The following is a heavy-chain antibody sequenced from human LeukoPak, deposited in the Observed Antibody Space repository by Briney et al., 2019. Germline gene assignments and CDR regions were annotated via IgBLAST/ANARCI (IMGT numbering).Heavy chain of an antibody. D-gene: IGHD4-23*01. Sequence: GGSLRLSCAASGFTFSSYVMHWVRQAPGKGLEWVAFIRYDGSNKYYADSVKGRFTISRDNSKNTLYLQMNSLRAEDTAVYYCAKDVETTVVTDYFDYWGQGTLVTVSS. CDR1: GFTFSSYV. CDR3: AKDVETTVVTDYFDY. J-gene: IGHJ4*02. V-gene: IGHV3-30*02. CDR2: IRYDGSNK.